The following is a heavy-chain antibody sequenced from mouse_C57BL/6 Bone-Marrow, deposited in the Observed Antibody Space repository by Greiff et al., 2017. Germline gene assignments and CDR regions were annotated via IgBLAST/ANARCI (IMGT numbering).Heavy chain of an antibody. CDR3: ARAGSSEAWFAY. D-gene: IGHD1-1*01. V-gene: IGHV5-4*01. Sequence: VQLQESGGGLVKPGGSLKLSCAASGFTFSSYAMSWVRQTPEKRLEWVATISDGGSYTYYPDNVKGRFTISRDNAKNNLYLQMSHLKSEDTAMYYCARAGSSEAWFAYWGQGTLVTVSA. J-gene: IGHJ3*01. CDR1: GFTFSSYA. CDR2: ISDGGSYT.